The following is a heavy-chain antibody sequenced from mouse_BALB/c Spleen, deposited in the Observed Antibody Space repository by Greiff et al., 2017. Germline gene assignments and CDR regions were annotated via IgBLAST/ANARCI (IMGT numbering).Heavy chain of an antibody. V-gene: IGHV1-87*01. J-gene: IGHJ3*01. CDR3: ARGLPFAY. D-gene: IGHD3-1*01. CDR1: GYTFTSYW. CDR2: IYPGDGDT. Sequence: VQLQQSGAELARPGASVKLSCKASGYTFTSYWMQWVKQRPGQGLEWIGAIYPGDGDTRYTQKFKGKATLTADKSSSTAYMQLSSLASEDSAVYYCARGLPFAYWGQGTLVTVSA.